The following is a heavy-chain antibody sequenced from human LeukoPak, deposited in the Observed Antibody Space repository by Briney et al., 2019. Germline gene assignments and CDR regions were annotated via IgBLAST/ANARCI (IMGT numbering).Heavy chain of an antibody. V-gene: IGHV4-39*01. CDR3: ARQDRAYDSSGFYQTDKYYYYMDV. CDR2: ISYNGCT. J-gene: IGHJ6*03. D-gene: IGHD3-22*01. Sequence: EXXATISYNGCTYYNPSLKSRVTISVDTSKNQFSLKLSSVTAADTAVYYCARQDRAYDSSGFYQTDKYYYYMDVWGKGTTVTVSS.